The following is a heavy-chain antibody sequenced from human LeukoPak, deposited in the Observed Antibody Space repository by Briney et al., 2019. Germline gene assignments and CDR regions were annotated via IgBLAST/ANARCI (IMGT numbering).Heavy chain of an antibody. CDR3: ATTYYYGSGSSNWFDP. V-gene: IGHV4-4*07. J-gene: IGHJ5*02. D-gene: IGHD3-10*01. CDR1: GGSISSYY. Sequence: PSETLSLTCTVSGGSISSYYWSWIRQPAGKGLELIGRIYTSGSTNYNPSLKSRVTMSVDTSKNQFSLKLSSVTAADTAVYYCATTYYYGSGSSNWFDPWGQGTLVTVSS. CDR2: IYTSGST.